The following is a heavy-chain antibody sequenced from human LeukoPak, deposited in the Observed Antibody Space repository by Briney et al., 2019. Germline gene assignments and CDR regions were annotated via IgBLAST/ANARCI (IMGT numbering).Heavy chain of an antibody. D-gene: IGHD1-26*01. V-gene: IGHV1-18*01. CDR2: ITVYNGNT. CDR1: GYTFSNYA. Sequence: ASVKVSCKASGYTFSNYAISWMRQAPGQGLEWMAWITVYNGNTNYAQKLQGRVTVIADTSTSTAYMELRNLRSDDTAVYYCTRGEGFCDYWGQGTLVTVSS. CDR3: TRGEGFCDY. J-gene: IGHJ4*02.